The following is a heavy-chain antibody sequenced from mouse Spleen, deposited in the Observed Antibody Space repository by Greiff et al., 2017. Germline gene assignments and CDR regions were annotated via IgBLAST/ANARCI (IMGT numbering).Heavy chain of an antibody. CDR2: IDPETGGT. CDR3: TRPPFITTVVATDY. Sequence: VKLQESGAELVRPGASVTLSCKASGYTFTDYEMHWVKQTPVHGLEWIGAIDPETGGTAYNQKFKGKAILTADKSSSTAYMELRSLTSEDSAVYYCTRPPFITTVVATDYWGQGTTLTVSS. V-gene: IGHV1-15*01. J-gene: IGHJ2*01. CDR1: GYTFTDYE. D-gene: IGHD1-1*01.